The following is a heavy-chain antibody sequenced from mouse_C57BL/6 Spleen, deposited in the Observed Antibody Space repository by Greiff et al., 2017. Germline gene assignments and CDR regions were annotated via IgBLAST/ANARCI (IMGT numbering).Heavy chain of an antibody. CDR2: INPYNGDT. J-gene: IGHJ2*01. CDR3: ARVLSGFDY. CDR1: GYSFTGYF. V-gene: IGHV1-20*01. D-gene: IGHD1-1*02. Sequence: EVKLVESGPELVKPGDSVKISCKASGYSFTGYFMNWVMQSHGKSLEWIGRINPYNGDTFYNQKFKGKATLTVDKSSSTAHMELRSLTSEDSAVYYCARVLSGFDYWGQGTTLTVSS.